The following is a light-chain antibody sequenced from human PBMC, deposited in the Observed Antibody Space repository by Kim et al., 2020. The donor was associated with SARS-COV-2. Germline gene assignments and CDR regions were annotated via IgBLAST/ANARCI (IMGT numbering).Light chain of an antibody. CDR2: QDN. V-gene: IGLV3-1*01. Sequence: PGQTAIITCSGDNVADNDVSWYQKMPGQSPVVVIYQDNLRPSGIPERFSGSNSGNTATLTISGTQTMDEADYYCQAWDSSTHNYVFGAGTKVTVL. CDR3: QAWDSSTHNYV. CDR1: NVADND. J-gene: IGLJ1*01.